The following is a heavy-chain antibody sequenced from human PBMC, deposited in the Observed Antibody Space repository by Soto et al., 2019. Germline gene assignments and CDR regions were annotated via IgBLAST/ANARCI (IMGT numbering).Heavy chain of an antibody. V-gene: IGHV3-33*01. Sequence: SCAVSGFSLNDFGVHWVRQAPGKGLEWVAVIWYGGKKTNYVDSVKGRFIISRDIPQNMVYLQMNSLRDEDTAVYYCARENAPPYFDYWGQGTLVTVSS. CDR2: IWYGGKKT. CDR1: GFSLNDFG. D-gene: IGHD2-2*01. CDR3: ARENAPPYFDY. J-gene: IGHJ4*02.